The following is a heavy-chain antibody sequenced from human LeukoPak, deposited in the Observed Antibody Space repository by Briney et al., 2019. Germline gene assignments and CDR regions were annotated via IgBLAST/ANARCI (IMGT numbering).Heavy chain of an antibody. J-gene: IGHJ4*02. CDR1: GFTFYDYA. D-gene: IGHD1-26*01. CDR3: ARDLPVGATRPTGMPDY. CDR2: ISWNSGSI. V-gene: IGHV3-9*01. Sequence: GGSLRLSCAASGFTFYDYAMQWVRQAPGKGLEWVSGISWNSGSIAYADSVKGRFTISRDNTKNSLYLQMNSLRDADTAVYYCARDLPVGATRPTGMPDYWGEGTLVTVS.